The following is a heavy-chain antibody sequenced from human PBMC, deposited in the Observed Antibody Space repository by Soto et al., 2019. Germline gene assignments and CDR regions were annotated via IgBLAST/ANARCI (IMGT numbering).Heavy chain of an antibody. CDR1: GGSFSGYY. CDR3: ATPYGSGVNSHFDY. Sequence: QVQLQQWGAGLLKPSETLSLTCAVYGGSFSGYYWSWIRQPPGKGLEWIGEINHSGSTNYNPSLESRVTISVDTSKNRFSRKLSSVPAADTAVYYWATPYGSGVNSHFDYWGQGTLVTVSS. D-gene: IGHD3-10*01. J-gene: IGHJ4*02. V-gene: IGHV4-34*01. CDR2: INHSGST.